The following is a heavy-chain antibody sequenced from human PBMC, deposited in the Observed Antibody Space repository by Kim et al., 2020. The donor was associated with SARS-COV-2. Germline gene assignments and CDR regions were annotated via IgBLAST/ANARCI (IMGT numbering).Heavy chain of an antibody. V-gene: IGHV3-21*06. J-gene: IGHJ4*02. Sequence: YADSVTGRFTISRDDAKNLLFLQLDGLSDEDTAVYYCSRALGIGNYSFDSWGQGTLVTVSS. CDR3: SRALGIGNYSFDS. D-gene: IGHD1-7*01.